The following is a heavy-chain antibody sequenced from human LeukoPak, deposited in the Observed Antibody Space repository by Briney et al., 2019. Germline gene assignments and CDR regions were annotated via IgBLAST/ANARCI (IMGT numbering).Heavy chain of an antibody. Sequence: GGSLRLSCAASGFTFSDYYMSWIRQAPGKGLEWVSYITGSGSTVYYADSVKGRFTISRDNAKNSLYLQMNSLRAEDTAVYYCAELGITMIGGVWGKGTTVTISS. CDR1: GFTFSDYY. D-gene: IGHD3-10*02. CDR2: ITGSGSTV. V-gene: IGHV3-11*04. J-gene: IGHJ6*04. CDR3: AELGITMIGGV.